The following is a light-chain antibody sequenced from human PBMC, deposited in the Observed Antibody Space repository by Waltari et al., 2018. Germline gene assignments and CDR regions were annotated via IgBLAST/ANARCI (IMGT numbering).Light chain of an antibody. CDR3: QQYDHLPPYT. Sequence: IHLTQTPSSLSASVGDRVTIACQASQDISDFLNWYQQKPGKAPNLLMYDASRLAAGVPSRFSGSGSGTDFVLTISSLQPEDSAIYYCQQYDHLPPYTFGPGTKVVV. CDR2: DAS. CDR1: QDISDF. J-gene: IGKJ3*01. V-gene: IGKV1-33*01.